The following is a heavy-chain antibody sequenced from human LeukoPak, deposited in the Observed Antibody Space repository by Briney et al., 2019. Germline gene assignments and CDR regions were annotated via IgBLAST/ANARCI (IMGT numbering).Heavy chain of an antibody. CDR2: IKQEGSEK. Sequence: PGGSLRLSCAASGFTFSSYWMSWVRQAPGKGLEWVANIKQEGSEKYYVDSVKGRFTISRDNAKNSLYLQMNSLRAEDTAVYYCARGGGNAPRPIDYWGQGTLVTVSS. V-gene: IGHV3-7*01. CDR3: ARGGGNAPRPIDY. D-gene: IGHD4-23*01. J-gene: IGHJ4*02. CDR1: GFTFSSYW.